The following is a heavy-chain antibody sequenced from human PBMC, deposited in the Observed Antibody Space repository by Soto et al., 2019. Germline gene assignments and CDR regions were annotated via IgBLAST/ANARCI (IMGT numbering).Heavy chain of an antibody. CDR1: GFTFSNAW. D-gene: IGHD3-22*01. J-gene: IGHJ3*02. CDR3: AKDQSSGYYPGAFDI. V-gene: IGHV3-15*07. CDR2: IKSKTDGGTT. Sequence: PGGSLRLSCAASGFTFSNAWMNWVRQAPGKGLEWVGRIKSKTDGGTTDYAAPVKGRFTISRDDSKNTLYLQMNSLRAEDTAVYYCAKDQSSGYYPGAFDIWGQGTMVTVSS.